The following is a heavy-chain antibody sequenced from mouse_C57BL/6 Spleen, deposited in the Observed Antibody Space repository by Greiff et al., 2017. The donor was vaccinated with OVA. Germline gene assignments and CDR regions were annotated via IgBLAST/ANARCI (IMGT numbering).Heavy chain of an antibody. J-gene: IGHJ2*01. D-gene: IGHD1-1*02. V-gene: IGHV1-22*01. Sequence: VQLQQSGPELVKPGASVKMSCKASGYTFTDYHMHWVKQSHGKSLEWIGYINPNNGGTSYNQKFKGKATLTVNKSSSTAYMERRSLTSEDSAVYYCARQVGSCDYWGQGTTLTVSS. CDR1: GYTFTDYH. CDR2: INPNNGGT. CDR3: ARQVGSCDY.